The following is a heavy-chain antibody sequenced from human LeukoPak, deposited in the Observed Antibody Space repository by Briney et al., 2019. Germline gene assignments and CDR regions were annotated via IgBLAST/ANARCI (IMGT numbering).Heavy chain of an antibody. D-gene: IGHD6-13*01. J-gene: IGHJ5*02. CDR3: ASTISYFSSSWSGDINWFDP. V-gene: IGHV1-2*02. CDR1: GYTFTAYY. Sequence: ASVKVSCKASGYTFTAYYMHWVRQAPGQGLEWMGWINPNSGGTNYAQKFQGRVTMTRDTSISTAYMELSRLRSDDTAVYYCASTISYFSSSWSGDINWFDPWGQGTLVTVSS. CDR2: INPNSGGT.